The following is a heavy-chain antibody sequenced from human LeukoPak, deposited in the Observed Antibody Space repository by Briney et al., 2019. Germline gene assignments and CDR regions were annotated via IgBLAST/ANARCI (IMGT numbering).Heavy chain of an antibody. V-gene: IGHV4-38-2*01. CDR1: GYSISSGYY. CDR2: IYHSGSP. CDR3: ASSSGYYSFDS. D-gene: IGHD3-3*01. Sequence: SETLSLTCAVSGYSISSGYYWGWIRQPPGKGLEWIGTIYHSGSPYYNPSLKSPVTISVDTSKNQFSLKLSSVTAADTAVYYCASSSGYYSFDSWGQGTLVTVSS. J-gene: IGHJ4*02.